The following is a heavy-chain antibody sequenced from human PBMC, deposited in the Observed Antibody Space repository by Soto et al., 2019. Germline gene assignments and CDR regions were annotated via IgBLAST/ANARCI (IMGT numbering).Heavy chain of an antibody. Sequence: GGSLRLSCAASGFTFSSYWMSWVRQAPGKGLEWVANIKQDGSEKYYVDSVKGRFTISRDNAKNSLYLQMNSLRAEDTAMYYCARRRRTPIIELADGWFFDLWGRGTLVTVSS. V-gene: IGHV3-7*03. CDR2: IKQDGSEK. D-gene: IGHD3-10*01. J-gene: IGHJ2*01. CDR1: GFTFSSYW. CDR3: ARRRRTPIIELADGWFFDL.